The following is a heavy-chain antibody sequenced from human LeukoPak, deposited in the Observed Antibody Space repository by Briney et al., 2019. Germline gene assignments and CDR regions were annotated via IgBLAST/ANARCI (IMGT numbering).Heavy chain of an antibody. J-gene: IGHJ5*02. D-gene: IGHD1-26*01. CDR3: ARARYSGSPNWFDP. CDR1: XYXFTXYY. V-gene: IGHV1-2*02. CDR2: INPNSGGT. Sequence: XKXSXXAXXYXFTXYYMHWVRQAPGQGLEWMGWINPNSGGTNYAQKFQGRVTMTRDTSISTAYMELSRLRSDDTAVYYCARARYSGSPNWFDPWGQGTLVTVSS.